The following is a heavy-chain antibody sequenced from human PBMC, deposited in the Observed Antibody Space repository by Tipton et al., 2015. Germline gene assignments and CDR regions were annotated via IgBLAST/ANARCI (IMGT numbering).Heavy chain of an antibody. Sequence: GSLRLSCVTSGFDFTAYAMSWVRQAPGKGLEWISAFSSVSQNTHYADSAEGRFTISRDIAKTTLYLQLSSLRPEDTAVYYCAKSGHSGSGSYFSEWGQGTLVTVSS. CDR2: FSSVSQNT. V-gene: IGHV3-23*01. J-gene: IGHJ4*02. D-gene: IGHD3-10*01. CDR3: AKSGHSGSGSYFSE. CDR1: GFDFTAYA.